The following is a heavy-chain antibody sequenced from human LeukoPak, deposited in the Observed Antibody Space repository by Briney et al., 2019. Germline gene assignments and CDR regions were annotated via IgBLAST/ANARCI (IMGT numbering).Heavy chain of an antibody. Sequence: SCKASGGTFSSYAISWVRQAPGKGLEWVGRIKRKSDGGTTDYAAPVKGRFTISRDESKNTLYLQMNSLKSEDTAVYYCTTELDIRPNHYWGQGTLVTVSS. CDR1: GGTFSSYA. V-gene: IGHV3-15*01. D-gene: IGHD3-22*01. CDR2: IKRKSDGGTT. J-gene: IGHJ4*02. CDR3: TTELDIRPNHY.